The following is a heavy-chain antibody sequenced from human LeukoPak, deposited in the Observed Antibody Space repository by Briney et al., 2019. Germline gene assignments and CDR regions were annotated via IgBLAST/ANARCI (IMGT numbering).Heavy chain of an antibody. J-gene: IGHJ4*02. Sequence: GRSLRLSCAASGFTFDDYAMHWVRQAPGKGLEWVSGISWNSGSIGYADSVKGRFTISRDNAKNSLYLQMNGLRAEDMALYYCAKDIAAATTYTFDYWGQGTLVTVSS. CDR2: ISWNSGSI. V-gene: IGHV3-9*03. CDR3: AKDIAAATTYTFDY. CDR1: GFTFDDYA. D-gene: IGHD6-13*01.